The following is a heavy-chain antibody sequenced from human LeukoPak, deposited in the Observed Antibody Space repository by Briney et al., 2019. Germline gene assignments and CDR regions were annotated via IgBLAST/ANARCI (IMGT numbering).Heavy chain of an antibody. CDR3: ARGVLGYSSGWPYYYYYGMDV. CDR2: INHSGST. Sequence: SETLSLTCAVYGGSFSGYYWSWIRQPPGKGLEWIGEINHSGSTNYNPSLKSRVTISVDTSKNQFSLKLSSATAADTAVYYCARGVLGYSSGWPYYYYYGMDVWGKGTTVTVSS. J-gene: IGHJ6*04. V-gene: IGHV4-34*01. CDR1: GGSFSGYY. D-gene: IGHD6-19*01.